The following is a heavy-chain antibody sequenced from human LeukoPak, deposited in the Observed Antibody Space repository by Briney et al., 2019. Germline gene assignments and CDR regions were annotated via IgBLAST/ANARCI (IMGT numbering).Heavy chain of an antibody. D-gene: IGHD3-3*01. CDR1: GGSISNYR. J-gene: IGHJ5*02. CDR2: IYTSGSS. V-gene: IGHV4-4*09. CDR3: ATSYDAKTAPYDL. Sequence: PSETLSLTCTVSGGSISNYRWSWVRQPPGKGLEWIGFIYTSGSSDYNPSLKSRVTMSVDTSKNQVSMELRFLTAADTALYYCATSYDAKTAPYDLWGQGTLVTVSS.